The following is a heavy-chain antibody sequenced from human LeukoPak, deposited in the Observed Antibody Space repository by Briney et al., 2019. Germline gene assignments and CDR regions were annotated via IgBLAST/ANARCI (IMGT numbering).Heavy chain of an antibody. CDR2: INPNSGAT. CDR3: ARHRMYGANSAPFDA. V-gene: IGHV1-2*06. J-gene: IGHJ5*02. D-gene: IGHD4-23*01. Sequence: GASVKVSCKASGYTFSDYYIQWVRQAPGQGLEWVGRINPNSGATSFAQKFQGRVTMTRDTSINTAYMELNRLRSDDTAVYYCARHRMYGANSAPFDAWGQGTLVTVSS. CDR1: GYTFSDYY.